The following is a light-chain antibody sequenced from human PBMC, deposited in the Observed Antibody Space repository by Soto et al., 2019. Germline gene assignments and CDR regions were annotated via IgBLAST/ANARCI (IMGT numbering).Light chain of an antibody. CDR2: DAS. CDR1: QSISSW. Sequence: DIQMTQSPSTLSASVGDRVSITCRASQSISSWLAWYQQKPGKAPKLLIYDASSLQSGVPSRFSGSGSGTEFTLTISSLQSEEFAVYYGQQYIRWPLTFGGGTKVDIK. J-gene: IGKJ4*01. V-gene: IGKV1-5*01. CDR3: QQYIRWPLT.